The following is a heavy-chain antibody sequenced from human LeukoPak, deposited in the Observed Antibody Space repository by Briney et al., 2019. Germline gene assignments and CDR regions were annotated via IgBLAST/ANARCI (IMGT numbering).Heavy chain of an antibody. D-gene: IGHD5-18*01. Sequence: PGGSLRLSCAASGFTVSNKYMTWVRQAPGKGLEWVSSISSSSSYIYYADSVKGRFTISRDNAKNSLYLQMNSLRAEDTAVYYCARADWDTAMIDYWGQGTLVTVSS. CDR1: GFTVSNKY. CDR3: ARADWDTAMIDY. CDR2: ISSSSSYI. J-gene: IGHJ4*02. V-gene: IGHV3-21*01.